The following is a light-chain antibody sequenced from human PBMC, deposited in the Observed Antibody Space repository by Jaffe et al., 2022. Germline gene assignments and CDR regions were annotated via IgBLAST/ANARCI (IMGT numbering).Light chain of an antibody. CDR2: AAS. V-gene: IGKV3-15*01. Sequence: EILMTQSPATLSVSPGERATLSCRASQSVSRNLAWYQQKPGQPPRLLIYAASTRATAIPARFSGSGSGTEFTLTISSLQSEDFAVYYCQQYNNWPPSTFGQGTKLDIK. J-gene: IGKJ2*02. CDR3: QQYNNWPPST. CDR1: QSVSRN.